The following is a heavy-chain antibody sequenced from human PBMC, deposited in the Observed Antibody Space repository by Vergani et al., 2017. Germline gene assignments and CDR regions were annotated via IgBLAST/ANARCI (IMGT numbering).Heavy chain of an antibody. CDR3: ARVRQQWLGIDY. CDR1: GYTFTSYA. D-gene: IGHD6-19*01. V-gene: IGHV1-3*01. Sequence: QVQLVQSGAEVKKPGASVKVSCKASGYTFTSYAMHWVRQAPGQRLEWMGWINAGSGNTKYSQKFQGRVTITRDTSASTAYMELSSLRSEDTAVYYCARVRQQWLGIDYWGQGTLVTVSS. J-gene: IGHJ4*02. CDR2: INAGSGNT.